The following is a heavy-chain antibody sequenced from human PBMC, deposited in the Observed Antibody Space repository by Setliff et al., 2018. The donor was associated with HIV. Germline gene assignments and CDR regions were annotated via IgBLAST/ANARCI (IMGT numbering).Heavy chain of an antibody. CDR1: DDFITSYY. D-gene: IGHD1-20*01. CDR2: IYYSGST. V-gene: IGHV4-59*01. CDR3: ARAVYYFDF. Sequence: SETLSLTCTVSDDFITSYYWSWIRQPPGKGLEWIGYIYYSGSTNYNPSLKSRVTISPDTSTSQFSLRLSSVTAADTAVYYCARAVYYFDFWGQGTLVTVSS. J-gene: IGHJ4*02.